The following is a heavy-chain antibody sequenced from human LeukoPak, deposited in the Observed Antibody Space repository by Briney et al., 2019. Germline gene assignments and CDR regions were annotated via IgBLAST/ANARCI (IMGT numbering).Heavy chain of an antibody. CDR1: GFTFSNYA. Sequence: GGSLRLFCVASGFTFSNYAMSWVRQAPGKGLEWVSAITGSGGITYYADSVKGRFTISRDNSKNTLYLQMNSLRAEDTAVYYCAKWGDYDVLTGYYDPDYWGQGTLVTVSS. J-gene: IGHJ4*02. D-gene: IGHD3-9*01. CDR3: AKWGDYDVLTGYYDPDY. CDR2: ITGSGGIT. V-gene: IGHV3-23*01.